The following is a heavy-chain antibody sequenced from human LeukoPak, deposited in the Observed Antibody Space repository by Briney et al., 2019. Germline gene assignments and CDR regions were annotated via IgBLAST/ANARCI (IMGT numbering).Heavy chain of an antibody. J-gene: IGHJ6*02. Sequence: ASVQVSCKASGYTFTGYYMHWVRQAPGQGLEWMGWINPNSGGTNYAQKFQGRVTMTRDTSISTAYMELSRLRSDDTAVYYCARDDGYDFWSGSNYYYYCMDVWGQGTTVTVSS. D-gene: IGHD3-3*01. V-gene: IGHV1-2*02. CDR1: GYTFTGYY. CDR3: ARDDGYDFWSGSNYYYYCMDV. CDR2: INPNSGGT.